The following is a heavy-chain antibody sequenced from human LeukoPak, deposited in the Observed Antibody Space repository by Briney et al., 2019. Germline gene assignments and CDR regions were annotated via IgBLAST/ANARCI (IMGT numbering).Heavy chain of an antibody. J-gene: IGHJ4*02. CDR2: ISDDGSIT. V-gene: IGHV3-74*03. CDR1: GFTFSRDW. Sequence: GGSLRLSCAASGFTFSRDWMHWVRQAPGKGLVWVSRISDDGSITTYADSVQGRFTISRDNAKNSLYLQMNSLRAEDTAVYYCARASATIVVVVAATRGHAFDYWGQGTLVTVSS. CDR3: ARASATIVVVVAATRGHAFDY. D-gene: IGHD2-15*01.